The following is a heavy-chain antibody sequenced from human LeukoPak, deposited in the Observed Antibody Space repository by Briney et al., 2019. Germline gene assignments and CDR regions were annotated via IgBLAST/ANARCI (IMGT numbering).Heavy chain of an antibody. CDR3: AREILTGYAFDI. Sequence: GGSLRLSCAASTFAFSSYGMHWVRQAPGKGLEWVAFISYDGTNKYCADSVKGRFTISRDNSKNTLYLQMNSLRAEDTALYYCAREILTGYAFDIWGQGTMVTVSS. V-gene: IGHV3-30*19. CDR1: TFAFSSYG. J-gene: IGHJ3*02. D-gene: IGHD7-27*01. CDR2: ISYDGTNK.